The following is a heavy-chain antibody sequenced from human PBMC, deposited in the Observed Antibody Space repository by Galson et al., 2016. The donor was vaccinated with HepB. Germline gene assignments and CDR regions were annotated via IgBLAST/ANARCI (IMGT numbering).Heavy chain of an antibody. V-gene: IGHV4-34*01. CDR1: GGSFSGYF. CDR2: INHGGST. Sequence: ETLSLTCAVYGGSFSGYFWSWIRQPPGKGLEWIGEINHGGSTNYNPSLKSRVIISVDTSKKQFSLKLSSVTAADTAVYYCARGPSDWPPKRTFHIWGQGTMVTVSS. CDR3: ARGPSDWPPKRTFHI. J-gene: IGHJ3*02. D-gene: IGHD2-21*02.